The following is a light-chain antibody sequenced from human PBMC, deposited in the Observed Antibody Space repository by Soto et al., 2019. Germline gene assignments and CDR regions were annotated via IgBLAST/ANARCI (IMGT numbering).Light chain of an antibody. CDR3: QQYYTWPS. Sequence: EIVMTQSPASLSVSPGETATLSCRASQRVGGNLAWYQQKPGQAPRLLIYHASTRATGIPARFSGSGSGTEFTLTISSLESEDFAVYYCQQYYTWPSFGQGTRREIK. CDR1: QRVGGN. J-gene: IGKJ5*01. CDR2: HAS. V-gene: IGKV3-15*01.